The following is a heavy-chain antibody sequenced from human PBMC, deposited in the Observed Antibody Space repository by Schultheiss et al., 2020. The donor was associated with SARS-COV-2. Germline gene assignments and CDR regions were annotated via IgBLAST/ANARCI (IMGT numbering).Heavy chain of an antibody. V-gene: IGHV3-23*01. D-gene: IGHD3-3*01. CDR1: GFTFSSYA. CDR2: ISGSGGST. CDR3: EKHAPFGGSGYHYFDY. J-gene: IGHJ4*02. Sequence: GGSLRLSCAASGFTFSSYAMSWVRQAPGKGLEWVSAISGSGGSTYYADSVKGRFTISRDNSKNTLYLQMNSLRAEDTAVYYCEKHAPFGGSGYHYFDYWGQGTLVTVSS.